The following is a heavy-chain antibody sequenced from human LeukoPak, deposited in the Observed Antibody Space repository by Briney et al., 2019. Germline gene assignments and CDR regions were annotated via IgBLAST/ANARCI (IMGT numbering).Heavy chain of an antibody. CDR1: GGSISSGEYY. J-gene: IGHJ4*02. V-gene: IGHV4-30-4*08. D-gene: IGHD3-3*01. CDR2: IYYSGST. CDR3: ARYALYDFWSGSDY. Sequence: PSQTLSLTCTVSGGSISSGEYYWSWIRQPPGKGLEWIGYIYYSGSTYYNPSLKSRVTISVDTSKNQFSLKLSSVTAADTAVYYCARYALYDFWSGSDYWGQGTLVTVSS.